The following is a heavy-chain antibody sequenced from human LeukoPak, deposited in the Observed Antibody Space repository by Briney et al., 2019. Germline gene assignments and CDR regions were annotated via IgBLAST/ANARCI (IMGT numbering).Heavy chain of an antibody. Sequence: PSETLSLTCGVSGYSISSGYDWGWIRQTPGKGLDWIGSVYHSGSTSYNPALKSRVTISLDTSKNQFSLKLNSVTATDTAIYFCARRLGGPNTGIDYWGQGTLVTVSS. CDR3: ARRLGGPNTGIDY. CDR2: VYHSGST. V-gene: IGHV4-38-2*01. J-gene: IGHJ4*02. CDR1: GYSISSGYD. D-gene: IGHD2-8*02.